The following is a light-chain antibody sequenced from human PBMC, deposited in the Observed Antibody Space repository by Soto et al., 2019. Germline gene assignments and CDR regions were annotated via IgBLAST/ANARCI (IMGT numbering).Light chain of an antibody. J-gene: IGLJ1*01. Sequence: QSALTQPPSASGSPGQSVAISCTGTASDIGGYTFVSWYQQHPGKAPKLLIYDVNERPSGVPDRFSGSKSGNTASLTVSGLQAEDEADYCCSAHGGTNPYVFGTGTKLTVL. V-gene: IGLV2-8*01. CDR1: ASDIGGYTF. CDR3: SAHGGTNPYV. CDR2: DVN.